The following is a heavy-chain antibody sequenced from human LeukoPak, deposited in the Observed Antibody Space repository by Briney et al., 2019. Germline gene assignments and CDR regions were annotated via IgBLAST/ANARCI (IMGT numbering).Heavy chain of an antibody. J-gene: IGHJ4*02. V-gene: IGHV3-11*05. CDR1: VFTFSDYY. CDR3: WRDRYYGSGSLMYYFEF. D-gene: IGHD3-10*01. Sequence: GGSLRLSCAPSVFTFSDYYMSWFRQAPGKGLEWVSYISRGSDYTNYADSVKGQFTISRDNAKNTLYLQLNILRAEDPACYYWWRDRYYGSGSLMYYFEFWGEGILVTASS. CDR2: ISRGSDYT.